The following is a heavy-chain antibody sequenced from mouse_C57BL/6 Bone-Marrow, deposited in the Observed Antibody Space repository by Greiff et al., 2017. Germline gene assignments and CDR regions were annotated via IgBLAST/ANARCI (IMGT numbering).Heavy chain of an antibody. V-gene: IGHV5-9*01. CDR3: SRQVTTVLATKYFDV. J-gene: IGHJ1*03. Sequence: DVHLVESGGGLVKPGGSLKLSCAASGFTFSSYTMSWVRQTPEKRLQWVAAISGGGGNTYYPDSVKGRFTISSDNDKNILYLQMSSLRSEDTALYYCSRQVTTVLATKYFDVWGTGTTVTVSS. D-gene: IGHD1-1*01. CDR2: ISGGGGNT. CDR1: GFTFSSYT.